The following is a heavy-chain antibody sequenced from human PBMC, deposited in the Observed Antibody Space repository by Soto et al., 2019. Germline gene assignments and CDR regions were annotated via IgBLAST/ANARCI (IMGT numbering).Heavy chain of an antibody. D-gene: IGHD3-3*01. Sequence: QVQLQESGPGLVKPSQTLSLTCTVSGGSISSGGYYWSWIRQHPGKGLEWIGYIYYSGSTYYNPSLTSRVTISGDTSKNQLSLKLSSVTAADTAVYYCARRGDYACWSGYSDGYYYCGRDVWGQGTTVTVSS. CDR2: IYYSGST. CDR3: ARRGDYACWSGYSDGYYYCGRDV. CDR1: GGSISSGGYY. J-gene: IGHJ6*02. V-gene: IGHV4-31*03.